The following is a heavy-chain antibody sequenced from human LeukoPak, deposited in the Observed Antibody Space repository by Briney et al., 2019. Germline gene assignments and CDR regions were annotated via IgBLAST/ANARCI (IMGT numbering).Heavy chain of an antibody. V-gene: IGHV4-59*01. J-gene: IGHJ4*02. CDR3: ARVRGALRVPDY. Sequence: EPSETLSLTCTVSGGSISSYYWSWIRQPPGKGLEWVGYIYYSGRTNYNPSLKSRVTLSVDKSKNHLSLKLSSVTAADTAVYYCARVRGALRVPDYWGQGTMVTVSS. CDR2: IYYSGRT. D-gene: IGHD1-26*01. CDR1: GGSISSYY.